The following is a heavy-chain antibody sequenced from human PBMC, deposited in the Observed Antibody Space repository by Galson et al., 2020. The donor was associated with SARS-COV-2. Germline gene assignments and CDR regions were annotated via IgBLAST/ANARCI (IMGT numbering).Heavy chain of an antibody. CDR2: TNPNSGGT. Sequence: ASVKVSCKASGYTFTAYYMHWVRQAPGQGLEWMGWTNPNSGGTNYAQKFQGRVTMTRDTSISTAYMELNRLRSDDTAVYYCATYGSAPGVYYYYYGMDVWGQGTTVTVAS. CDR1: GYTFTAYY. J-gene: IGHJ6*02. D-gene: IGHD3-10*01. V-gene: IGHV1-2*02. CDR3: ATYGSAPGVYYYYYGMDV.